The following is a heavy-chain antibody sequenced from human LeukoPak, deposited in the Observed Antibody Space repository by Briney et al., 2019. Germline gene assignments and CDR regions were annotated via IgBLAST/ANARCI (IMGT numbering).Heavy chain of an antibody. CDR2: IYSGGST. Sequence: GGSLRLSCAASGFTVSSNYMSWVRQAPGKGLEWVSVIYSGGSTYYADSVKGRFTISRDNSKNTLYLQMNSLRAEDTAVYYCAKDLGRSSWYESWFDPWGQGTLVTVSS. CDR1: GFTVSSNY. CDR3: AKDLGRSSWYESWFDP. D-gene: IGHD6-13*01. J-gene: IGHJ5*02. V-gene: IGHV3-53*01.